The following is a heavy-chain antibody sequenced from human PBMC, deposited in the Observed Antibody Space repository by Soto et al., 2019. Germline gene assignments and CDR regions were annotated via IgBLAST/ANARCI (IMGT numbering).Heavy chain of an antibody. J-gene: IGHJ3*02. V-gene: IGHV4-59*08. Sequence: SETLSLTCTVSGGSISSYYWSWIRQPPGKGLEWIGYIYYSGSTNYNPSLKSRVTISVDTSKNQFSLKLSSVTAADTAVYYCARLWRGIAVASDAFDIWGQGTMVTVSS. CDR1: GGSISSYY. CDR3: ARLWRGIAVASDAFDI. D-gene: IGHD6-19*01. CDR2: IYYSGST.